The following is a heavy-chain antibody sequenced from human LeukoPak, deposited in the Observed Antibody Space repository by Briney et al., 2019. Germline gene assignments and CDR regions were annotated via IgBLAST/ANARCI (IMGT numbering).Heavy chain of an antibody. J-gene: IGHJ4*01. CDR1: GFTFSNYA. D-gene: IGHD3-10*01. V-gene: IGHV3-30*04. Sequence: GQTLTLSCAASGFTFSNYAMHWVRKAPGKGLERVGVISYDGSNTSYPDSAKGRRTISRDNSKNMLYLHMNSLRTEDAAVSSCARDQGWDYSSGSNFDYWGQGTLVTVSS. CDR3: ARDQGWDYSSGSNFDY. CDR2: ISYDGSNT.